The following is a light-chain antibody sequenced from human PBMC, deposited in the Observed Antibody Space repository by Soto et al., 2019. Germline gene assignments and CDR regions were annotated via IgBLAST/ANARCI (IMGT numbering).Light chain of an antibody. V-gene: IGKV3-15*01. CDR2: GTS. CDR3: QQYNNWPPRT. Sequence: EIVMTQSPATLSVSPGERATLSCRASQSVSSNLAWYQQKPGQAPRLLIYGTSTMATGIPARFSGSGSGIEFTLTISSLQSEDFAVYCCQQYNNWPPRTFGQGTKVEIK. J-gene: IGKJ1*01. CDR1: QSVSSN.